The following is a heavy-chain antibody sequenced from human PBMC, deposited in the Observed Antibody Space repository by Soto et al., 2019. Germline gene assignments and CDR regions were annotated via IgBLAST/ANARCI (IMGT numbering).Heavy chain of an antibody. CDR1: GGSISSGDYY. V-gene: IGHV4-30-4*01. CDR2: IYYSGST. J-gene: IGHJ5*02. CDR3: ARWLMVYGTEGFDP. D-gene: IGHD2-8*01. Sequence: SETLSLTCTVSGGSISSGDYYWSWIRQPPGKGLEWIGYIYYSGSTYYNPSLKSRVTISVDTSKNQFSLKLSSVTAADTAVYYCARWLMVYGTEGFDPWGQGTLVTVS.